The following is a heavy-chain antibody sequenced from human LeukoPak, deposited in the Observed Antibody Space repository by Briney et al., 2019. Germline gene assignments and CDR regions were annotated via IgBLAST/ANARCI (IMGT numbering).Heavy chain of an antibody. CDR3: ARVKGLAADSNYNY. CDR1: GFSFSDYY. J-gene: IGHJ4*02. V-gene: IGHV3-11*04. CDR2: ISSSDSSI. D-gene: IGHD4-11*01. Sequence: GGSLRLSCAASGFSFSDYYMSWIRQAPGKGLEWVSYISSSDSSIYNADSVKGRITFSRDNAKNSLYLQMNSLRAEDTAVYYCARVKGLAADSNYNYWGQGTLVTVSS.